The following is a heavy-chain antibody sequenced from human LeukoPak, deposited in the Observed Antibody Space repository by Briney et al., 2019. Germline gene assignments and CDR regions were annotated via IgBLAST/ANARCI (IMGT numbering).Heavy chain of an antibody. Sequence: AASVKVSCKASGYTFTSYYMHWVRQAPGQGLEWMGIINPSGGSTSYAQKFQGRVTMTRDTSTSTVYMELSSLRSEDTAVYYCARDWDCYGSGTPGGYWGQGTLVTVSS. V-gene: IGHV1-46*01. J-gene: IGHJ4*02. D-gene: IGHD3-10*01. CDR2: INPSGGST. CDR3: ARDWDCYGSGTPGGY. CDR1: GYTFTSYY.